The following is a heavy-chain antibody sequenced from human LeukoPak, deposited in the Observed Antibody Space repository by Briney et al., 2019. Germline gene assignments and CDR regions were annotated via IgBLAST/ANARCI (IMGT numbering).Heavy chain of an antibody. V-gene: IGHV4-59*01. CDR3: ARKADSSSGSNWFDP. Sequence: PSGTLSLTCTVSGGSISSYYWSWIRQPPGKGLEWIGYIYYSGSTNYNPSLKSRVTISVDTSKNQFSLKLSSVTAADTAVYYCARKADSSSGSNWFDPWGQGTLVTVSS. J-gene: IGHJ5*02. D-gene: IGHD6-13*01. CDR1: GGSISSYY. CDR2: IYYSGST.